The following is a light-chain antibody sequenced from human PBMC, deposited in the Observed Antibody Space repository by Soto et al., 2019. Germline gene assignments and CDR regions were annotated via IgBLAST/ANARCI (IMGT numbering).Light chain of an antibody. V-gene: IGKV1-39*01. J-gene: IGKJ2*01. Sequence: DIQMTQSPSSLSASVGDTVTITCRASQSISDHLNWYQQKPGKVPNLLIYAASNLQSGVPSRFSGSGSETDFALTISSLQPEDFATYYCQQSYITPYTFGQGTKLEIK. CDR1: QSISDH. CDR3: QQSYITPYT. CDR2: AAS.